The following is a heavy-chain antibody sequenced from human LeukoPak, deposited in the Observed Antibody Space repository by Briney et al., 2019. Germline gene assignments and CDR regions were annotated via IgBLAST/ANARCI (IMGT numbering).Heavy chain of an antibody. J-gene: IGHJ4*02. CDR1: GFTFSSYA. V-gene: IGHV3-23*01. CDR3: AKDRQWLPFRLRVYY. D-gene: IGHD5-12*01. CDR2: ISGSGGST. Sequence: GGSLRLSCAASGFTFSSYAMSWVRQAPGKGLEWVSAISGSGGSTYYADSVKGRFTISRDNSKNTLYLQMNSLRAEDTAVYYFAKDRQWLPFRLRVYYWGQGTLVTVSS.